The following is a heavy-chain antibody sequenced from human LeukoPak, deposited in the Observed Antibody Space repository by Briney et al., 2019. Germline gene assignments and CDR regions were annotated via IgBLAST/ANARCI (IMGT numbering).Heavy chain of an antibody. CDR1: GGSISSYY. CDR2: IYYSGST. J-gene: IGHJ4*02. Sequence: SETLSLTCTVSGGSISSYYWSWIRQPPGKGLEWIGYIYYSGSTYYNPSPTSRGSISVETSKNQFSLKLSSVTPADTAVYYCARDARVQKWFGELLKATTYYFDYCGQGTLVTVSS. D-gene: IGHD3-10*01. V-gene: IGHV4-59*12. CDR3: ARDARVQKWFGELLKATTYYFDY.